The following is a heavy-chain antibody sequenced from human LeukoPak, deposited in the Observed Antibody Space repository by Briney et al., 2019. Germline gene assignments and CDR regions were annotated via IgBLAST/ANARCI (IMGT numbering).Heavy chain of an antibody. J-gene: IGHJ4*02. CDR1: GFSFSSYW. D-gene: IGHD3-9*01. V-gene: IGHV3-7*01. CDR2: MKRDGSEK. CDR3: ARGATIFTIDY. Sequence: PGGSLRLSCAASGFSFSSYWMSWVRQAPGKGLECVATMKRDGSEKYYVDSVKGRFTISRDNAKNSLFLQMNSLRAEDTAVYYCARGATIFTIDYWGQGTLVIVSS.